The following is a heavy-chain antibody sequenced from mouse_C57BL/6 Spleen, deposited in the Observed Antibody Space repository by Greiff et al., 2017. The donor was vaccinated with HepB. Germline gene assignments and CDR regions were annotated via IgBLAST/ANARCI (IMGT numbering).Heavy chain of an antibody. J-gene: IGHJ1*03. D-gene: IGHD1-1*01. Sequence: EVQLQQSGPELVKPGASVKISCKASGYTFTDYYMNWVKQSHGKSLEWIGDINPNNGGTSYNQKFKGKATLTVDKSSSTAYMELRSLPSEDSAVYYCARSGYGSSFSNWYFDVWGTGTTVTVSS. CDR3: ARSGYGSSFSNWYFDV. V-gene: IGHV1-26*01. CDR1: GYTFTDYY. CDR2: INPNNGGT.